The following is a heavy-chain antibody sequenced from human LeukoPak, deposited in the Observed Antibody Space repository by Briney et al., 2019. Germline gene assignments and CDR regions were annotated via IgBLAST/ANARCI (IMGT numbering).Heavy chain of an antibody. Sequence: GGSLRLSCAASGFTFSSYAMHWVRQAPGKGLEWVAVISYDGSNKYYADSVKGRFTISRDNSKNTLYLQMNSLRAEDTALYYCAKDMSGVRGVIAGLDYWGQGTLVTVSS. J-gene: IGHJ4*02. CDR1: GFTFSSYA. V-gene: IGHV3-30-3*01. CDR3: AKDMSGVRGVIAGLDY. CDR2: ISYDGSNK. D-gene: IGHD3-10*01.